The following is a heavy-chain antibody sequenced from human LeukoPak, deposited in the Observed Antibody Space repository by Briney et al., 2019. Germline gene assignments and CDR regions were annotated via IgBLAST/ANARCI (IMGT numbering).Heavy chain of an antibody. CDR3: ARGYRLNPRYGSAVDY. CDR2: ISYDGNK. Sequence: PGRSLRLSCAASGFPFSSYAMQWIRQAPGKGLEWVTVISYDGNKYNADSVKGRFTISRDNSKNTLYLQMNSLKAEDTAVYYCARGYRLNPRYGSAVDYWGQGTLVTVSS. J-gene: IGHJ4*02. V-gene: IGHV3-30-3*01. CDR1: GFPFSSYA. D-gene: IGHD3-10*01.